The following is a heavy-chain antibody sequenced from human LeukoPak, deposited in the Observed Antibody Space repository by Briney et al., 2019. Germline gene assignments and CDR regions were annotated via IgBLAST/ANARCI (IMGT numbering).Heavy chain of an antibody. CDR1: GGSFSGYY. Sequence: KPSETLSLTCAVYGGSFSGYYWSWLRQPPGKGLEWLGEINHSGSTNYNPSLKSRVTISVDTSKNQFSLKLSSVTAADTAVYYCARGLDKTYYYDSSGYYYGYWGQGTLVTVSS. J-gene: IGHJ4*02. D-gene: IGHD3-22*01. CDR3: ARGLDKTYYYDSSGYYYGY. CDR2: INHSGST. V-gene: IGHV4-34*01.